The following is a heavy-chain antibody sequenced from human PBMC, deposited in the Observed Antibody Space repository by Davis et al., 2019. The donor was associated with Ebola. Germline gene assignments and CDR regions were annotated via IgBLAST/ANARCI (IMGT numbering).Heavy chain of an antibody. CDR3: ARIREYYYDSSGYYSSRWFDP. CDR2: IYHSGST. J-gene: IGHJ5*02. V-gene: IGHV4-34*01. Sequence: SETLSLTCAVYGGSFSGYYWSWIRQPPGKGLEWIGEIYHSGSTNYNPSLKSRVTISVDKSKNQFSLKLSSVTAADTAVYYCARIREYYYDSSGYYSSRWFDPWGQGTLVTVSS. D-gene: IGHD3-22*01. CDR1: GGSFSGYY.